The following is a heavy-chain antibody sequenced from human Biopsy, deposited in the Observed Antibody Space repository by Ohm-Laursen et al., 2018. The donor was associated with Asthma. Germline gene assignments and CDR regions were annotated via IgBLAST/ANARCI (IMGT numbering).Heavy chain of an antibody. Sequence: ASVKVSCKTSAYTFIGYHLHWVRQAPGEGLEWMGRINPNGGTTNYAQKFQGRVTMTRDTSISTAYMELSRLTSDDTAVYYCARVQKSPGDRWFDPWGQGTLVTVSS. V-gene: IGHV1-2*06. CDR1: AYTFIGYH. J-gene: IGHJ5*02. CDR3: ARVQKSPGDRWFDP. CDR2: INPNGGTT. D-gene: IGHD7-27*01.